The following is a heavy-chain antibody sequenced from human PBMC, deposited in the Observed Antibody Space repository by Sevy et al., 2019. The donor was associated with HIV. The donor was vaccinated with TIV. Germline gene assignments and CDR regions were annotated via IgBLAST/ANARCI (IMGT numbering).Heavy chain of an antibody. CDR1: GFTSSSYW. D-gene: IGHD2-15*01. Sequence: GGSLRLSCAASGFTSSSYWMSWVRQAPGKGLEWVANIKQDGSEKYYVDSVKGRFTISRDNAKNSLYLQMNSLRAEDTAVYYCARDLRWTGALDYWGQGTLVTVSS. CDR2: IKQDGSEK. V-gene: IGHV3-7*01. CDR3: ARDLRWTGALDY. J-gene: IGHJ4*02.